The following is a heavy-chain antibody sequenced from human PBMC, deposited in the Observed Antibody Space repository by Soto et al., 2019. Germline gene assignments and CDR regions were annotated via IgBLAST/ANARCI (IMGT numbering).Heavy chain of an antibody. CDR2: IDPRDSYT. V-gene: IGHV5-10-1*01. CDR3: ARSPRSSPYFDY. J-gene: IGHJ4*02. CDR1: GYTFTTFW. D-gene: IGHD6-13*01. Sequence: PGESLKISCTGFGYTFTTFWISWVRQMPGRGLEWMGRIDPRDSYTNYSPSFQGHVTISADKSISAAYLQWNSLEASDTAFYFCARSPRSSPYFDYWGQGALVTVSS.